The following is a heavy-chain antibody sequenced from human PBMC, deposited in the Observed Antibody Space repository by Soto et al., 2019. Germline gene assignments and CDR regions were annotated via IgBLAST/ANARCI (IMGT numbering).Heavy chain of an antibody. CDR1: GYTFTSYG. D-gene: IGHD3-16*02. V-gene: IGHV1-18*01. J-gene: IGHJ4*02. CDR2: ISAYNGNT. Sequence: QVQLVQSGAEVKKPGASVKVSCKASGYTFTSYGISWVRQAPGQGLEWMGWISAYNGNTNYAQKLQGRVTMTTDTXTXTXXMERRSLRSDDTAVYYCARVGELRLGELSLYGFDYWGQGTLVTVSS. CDR3: ARVGELRLGELSLYGFDY.